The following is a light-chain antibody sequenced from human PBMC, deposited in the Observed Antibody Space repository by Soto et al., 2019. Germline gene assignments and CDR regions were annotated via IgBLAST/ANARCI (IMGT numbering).Light chain of an antibody. CDR2: DVR. Sequence: QSALTQPASVSGAPGQSITISCTGTSSDIGDYKPVSWYQQHPGKAPKTIIYDVRNRPSGVSVRFSGSRSGNTASLTISGLQAEDEADYYCSSYTSSDTVIFGGGTKLTVL. CDR1: SSDIGDYKP. V-gene: IGLV2-14*01. CDR3: SSYTSSDTVI. J-gene: IGLJ2*01.